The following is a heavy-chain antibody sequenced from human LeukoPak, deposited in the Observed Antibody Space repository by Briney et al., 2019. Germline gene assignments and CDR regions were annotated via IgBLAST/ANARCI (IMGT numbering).Heavy chain of an antibody. CDR1: GSTSSSYW. V-gene: IGHV3-74*01. CDR3: VRGRGSYGWFDP. Sequence: GGSLRLSCAASGSTSSSYWRHWVRQVPGKGLVWVSRISGDGTARNYADSVKGRFTISRDDAKNTVDLQMNSLRGEDTAVYYCVRGRGSYGWFDPWGQGTLVTVSS. CDR2: ISGDGTAR. D-gene: IGHD3-10*01. J-gene: IGHJ5*02.